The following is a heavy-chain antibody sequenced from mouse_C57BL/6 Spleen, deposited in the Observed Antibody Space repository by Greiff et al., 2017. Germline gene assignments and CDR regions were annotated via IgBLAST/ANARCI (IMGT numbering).Heavy chain of an antibody. J-gene: IGHJ1*03. D-gene: IGHD2-4*01. Sequence: QVQLQQSGAELVKPGASVKISCKASGYAFSSYWMNWVKQRPGKGLEWIGQIYPGDGDTTYNGKFKGKATLTADKSSSTAYMQLSSLTSEDSAVYFCARSGYDYHWYFDVWGTGTTVTVSS. CDR2: IYPGDGDT. CDR3: ARSGYDYHWYFDV. CDR1: GYAFSSYW. V-gene: IGHV1-80*01.